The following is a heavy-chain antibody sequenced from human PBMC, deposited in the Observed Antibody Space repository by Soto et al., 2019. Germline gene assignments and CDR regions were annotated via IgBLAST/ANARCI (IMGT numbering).Heavy chain of an antibody. CDR1: GFTFSSYA. V-gene: IGHV3-23*01. CDR2: ISGSGGST. D-gene: IGHD3-22*01. J-gene: IGHJ6*02. CDR3: AKDLTYYYDSSGSV. Sequence: GGSLRPSCAASGFTFSSYAMSWVRQAPGKGLEWVSAISGSGGSTYYADSVKGRFTISRDNSKNTLYLQMNSLRAEDTAVYYCAKDLTYYYDSSGSVWGQGTTVTVSS.